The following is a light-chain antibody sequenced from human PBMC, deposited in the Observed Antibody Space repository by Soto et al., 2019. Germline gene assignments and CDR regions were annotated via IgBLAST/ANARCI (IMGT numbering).Light chain of an antibody. J-gene: IGKJ5*01. Sequence: EIVLTQSPGTLSLSPGERATLSCRASQSVSSNFLAWYQQKPGQAPRLLIYGASNRATGIPPRFSGSGSGTDFTLTISSIEPEDSAVYYCQQRHMWPITFGQGTRLEI. V-gene: IGKV3D-20*02. CDR1: QSVSSNF. CDR3: QQRHMWPIT. CDR2: GAS.